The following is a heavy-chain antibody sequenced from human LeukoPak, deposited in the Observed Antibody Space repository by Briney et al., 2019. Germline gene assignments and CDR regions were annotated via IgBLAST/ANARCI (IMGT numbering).Heavy chain of an antibody. V-gene: IGHV3-23*01. CDR3: AKVRGDGYSSSWGRFDY. CDR2: ISGSGGST. J-gene: IGHJ4*02. Sequence: GGTLRLSCAASGFTFSSYGMSWVRQAPGKGLEWVSAISGSGGSTYYADSVKGRFTISRDNSKNTLYLQMNSLRAEGTAVYYCAKVRGDGYSSSWGRFDYWGQGTLVTVSS. CDR1: GFTFSSYG. D-gene: IGHD6-13*01.